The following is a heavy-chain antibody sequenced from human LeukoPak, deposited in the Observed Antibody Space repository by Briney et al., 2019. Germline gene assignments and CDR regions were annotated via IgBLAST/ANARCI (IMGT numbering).Heavy chain of an antibody. CDR1: GFTFSSSA. CDR3: AKVNGNYYVDY. CDR2: LIGSGGST. V-gene: IGHV3-23*01. J-gene: IGHJ4*02. Sequence: GGSLRLSCAASGFTFSSSAMSWVRQAPGKGLGWVASLIGSGGSTFYADSVKGRFTISRDNFKNTVHLQMNSLRAEDTAMYYCAKVNGNYYVDYWGQGTLVTVSS. D-gene: IGHD1-26*01.